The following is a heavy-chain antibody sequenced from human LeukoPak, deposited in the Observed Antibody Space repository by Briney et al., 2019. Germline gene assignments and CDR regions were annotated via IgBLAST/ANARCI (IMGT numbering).Heavy chain of an antibody. CDR1: GFTFSSYS. V-gene: IGHV3-21*01. CDR2: ISSSSSYI. J-gene: IGHJ6*02. D-gene: IGHD3-9*01. CDR3: ARDPKGGRYFDWSPLDV. Sequence: PGGSLRLSCAASGFTFSSYSMNWVRQAPGKGLEWVSSISSSSSYIYYADSVKGRFTISRDNAKNSLYLQKNSLRAEDTAVYYCARDPKGGRYFDWSPLDVWGQGTTVTVSS.